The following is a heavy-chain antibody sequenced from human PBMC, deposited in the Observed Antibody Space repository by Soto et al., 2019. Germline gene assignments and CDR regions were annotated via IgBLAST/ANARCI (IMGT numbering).Heavy chain of an antibody. CDR3: ARGPYYYDSSGYYTDPFLDY. CDR1: EFNFSSYG. CDR2: IWYDGSNK. J-gene: IGHJ4*02. D-gene: IGHD3-22*01. V-gene: IGHV3-33*01. Sequence: PGGSLRLSCAASEFNFSSYGMHWVRQAPGKGLEWVAVIWYDGSNKYYADSVKGRFTISRDNSKNTLYLQMNSLRAEDTAVYYCARGPYYYDSSGYYTDPFLDYWGQGTLVTVSS.